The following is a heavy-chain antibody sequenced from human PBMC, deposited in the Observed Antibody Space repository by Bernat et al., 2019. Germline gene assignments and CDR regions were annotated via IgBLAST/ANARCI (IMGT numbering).Heavy chain of an antibody. D-gene: IGHD1-26*01. CDR2: ISYDGSNK. V-gene: IGHV3-30*18. CDR1: GFTFSSYG. CDR3: AKGMLGATGMDY. Sequence: QVQLVESGGGVVQPGRSLRLSCAASGFTFSSYGMHWVRQAPGKGLEWVAVISYDGSNKYYADSVKGRFTISRDNSKNTLYLQMNSLRAEDTAVYYWAKGMLGATGMDYWGQGTLVTVSS. J-gene: IGHJ4*02.